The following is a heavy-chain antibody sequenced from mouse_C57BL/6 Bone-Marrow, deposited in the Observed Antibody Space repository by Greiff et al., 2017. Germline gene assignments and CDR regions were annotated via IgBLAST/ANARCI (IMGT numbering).Heavy chain of an antibody. Sequence: VQLQQSGAELVRPGTSVKVSCKASGYAFTNYLIEWVKQRPGQGLEWIGVINPGSGGTNYNEKFKGKATLTADKSSSTAYMQLSSLTSENSAVYCCAKRDYDYGVAYWGQGTLVTVSA. CDR3: AKRDYDYGVAY. CDR1: GYAFTNYL. J-gene: IGHJ3*01. D-gene: IGHD2-4*01. V-gene: IGHV1-54*01. CDR2: INPGSGGT.